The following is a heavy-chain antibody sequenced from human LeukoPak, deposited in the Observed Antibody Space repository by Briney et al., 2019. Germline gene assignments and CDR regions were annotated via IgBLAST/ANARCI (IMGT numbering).Heavy chain of an antibody. V-gene: IGHV3-48*01. CDR2: ISSSSSTI. J-gene: IGHJ4*02. D-gene: IGHD2-2*01. Sequence: GGSLRLSCAASGFTLRSYTMNWVRQALGKGLEWVSYISSSSSTIYYADSVKGRFTISRDNAKNSLYLQMNSLRAEDTAVYYCARGGHIVVVPAATDFDYWGQGTLVTVSS. CDR3: ARGGHIVVVPAATDFDY. CDR1: GFTLRSYT.